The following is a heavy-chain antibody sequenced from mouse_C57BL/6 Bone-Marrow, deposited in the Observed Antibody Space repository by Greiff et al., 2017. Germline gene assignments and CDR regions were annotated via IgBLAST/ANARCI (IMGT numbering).Heavy chain of an antibody. V-gene: IGHV1-50*01. CDR1: GYTFTSYW. D-gene: IGHD2-3*01. CDR2: IDPSDSYT. Sequence: QLQQPGAELVKPGASVKLSCKASGYTFTSYWMQWVKQRPGQGLEWIGEIDPSDSYTNYNQKFKGKATLTVDTSSSTAYMQLSSLTSEDSAVYYCARDGYYGLYAMDYWGQGTSVTVSS. CDR3: ARDGYYGLYAMDY. J-gene: IGHJ4*01.